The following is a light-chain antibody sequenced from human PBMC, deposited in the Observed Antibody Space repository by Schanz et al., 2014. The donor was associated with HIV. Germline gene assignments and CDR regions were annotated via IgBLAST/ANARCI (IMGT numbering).Light chain of an antibody. J-gene: IGKJ3*01. CDR1: QSVGSNW. CDR3: QQYGSS. CDR2: GTS. V-gene: IGKV3-20*01. Sequence: EAVLTQSPGTLSLSPGESATLSCRASQSVGSNWLAWYQQKPGQAPRLLIYGTSSRATGIPDRFSGSGSGTDFTLTISRLEPEDFAVYYCQQYGSSFGPGTKVEIK.